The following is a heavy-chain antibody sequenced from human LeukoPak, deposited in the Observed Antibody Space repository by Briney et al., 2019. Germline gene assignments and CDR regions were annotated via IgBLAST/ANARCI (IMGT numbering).Heavy chain of an antibody. V-gene: IGHV4-31*03. J-gene: IGHJ6*02. CDR2: IYYSGSP. Sequence: SETLSLTCTVSGGSISSGGYYWSWIRQHPGTGLEWIGYIYYSGSPYYNPSLKSRVTISVDTSKNQFSLKLSSVTAADTAVYYCARSGKITMVRGVIPGYYYGMDVWGQGTTVTVSS. CDR3: ARSGKITMVRGVIPGYYYGMDV. CDR1: GGSISSGGYY. D-gene: IGHD3-10*01.